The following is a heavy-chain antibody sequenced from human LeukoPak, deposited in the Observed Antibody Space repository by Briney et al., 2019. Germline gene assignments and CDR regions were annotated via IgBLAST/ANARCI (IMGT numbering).Heavy chain of an antibody. D-gene: IGHD4-17*01. CDR3: ARQNDYGDTTWDY. J-gene: IGHJ4*02. Sequence: GESLQISCKGSGYSFTNYWIGWVRQMPGKGLEWMGFIYPGDSDTRYSPSFQGQVTISADKSIFTAYLQWSSLKASDTAMYYCARQNDYGDTTWDYWGQGTLVTVPS. CDR1: GYSFTNYW. V-gene: IGHV5-51*01. CDR2: IYPGDSDT.